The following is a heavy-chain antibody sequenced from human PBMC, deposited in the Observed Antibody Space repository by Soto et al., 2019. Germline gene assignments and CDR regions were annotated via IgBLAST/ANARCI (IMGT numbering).Heavy chain of an antibody. CDR3: ARWTTTYYFDY. CDR2: SYYSGST. CDR1: GGSISSYY. D-gene: IGHD4-17*01. V-gene: IGHV4-59*01. Sequence: QVQLQESGPGLVKPSETLSLTCTVSGGSISSYYWSWIRQPPGKGLEWIGYSYYSGSTNYNPSLKSRVTISVDTSKNQFSLKLSSVTAADTAVYYCARWTTTYYFDYWGQGTLVTVSS. J-gene: IGHJ4*02.